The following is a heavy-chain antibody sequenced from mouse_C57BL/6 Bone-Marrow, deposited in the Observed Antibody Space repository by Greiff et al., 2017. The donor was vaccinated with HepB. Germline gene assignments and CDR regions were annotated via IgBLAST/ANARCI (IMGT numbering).Heavy chain of an antibody. CDR2: IWRGGST. J-gene: IGHJ4*01. D-gene: IGHD2-4*01. CDR3: AKGGRLRRGAMDY. CDR1: GFSLTSYG. V-gene: IGHV2-5*01. Sequence: QVQLKESGPGLVQPSQSLSITCTVSGFSLTSYGVHWVRQSPGKGLEWLGVIWRGGSTDYNAAFMSRLSITKDNSKSQVFFKMNSLQADDTAIYYCAKGGRLRRGAMDYWGQGTSVTVSS.